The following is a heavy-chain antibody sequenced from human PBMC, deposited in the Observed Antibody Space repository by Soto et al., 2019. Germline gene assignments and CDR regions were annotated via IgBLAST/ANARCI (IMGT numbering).Heavy chain of an antibody. CDR2: ISNDGSNK. CDR1: GFTFSSYG. Sequence: XGSLKLSCSAAGFTFSSYGMHWVRQAPGKGLDWVSVISNDGSNKYYADSVKGRFTISRDNSKNTLYLQMNSLRAEDTAVYYCAKELCDIVVVPAARESHPYYGMDVWGHGTTVTVSS. J-gene: IGHJ6*02. D-gene: IGHD2-2*01. V-gene: IGHV3-30*18. CDR3: AKELCDIVVVPAARESHPYYGMDV.